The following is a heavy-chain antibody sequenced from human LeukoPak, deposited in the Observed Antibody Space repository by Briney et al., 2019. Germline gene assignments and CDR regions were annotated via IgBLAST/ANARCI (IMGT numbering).Heavy chain of an antibody. CDR1: GYTLTELS. V-gene: IGHV1-24*01. Sequence: GASVKVSCKVSGYTLTELSMHWVRQAPGKGLEWMGGFDPEDGETIYAQKFQGRVTMTEDTSTDTAYMELSSLRSEDTAVYYCARDGFEYYYDTSGYQFDYWGQGTLVTVSS. CDR2: FDPEDGET. J-gene: IGHJ4*02. D-gene: IGHD3-22*01. CDR3: ARDGFEYYYDTSGYQFDY.